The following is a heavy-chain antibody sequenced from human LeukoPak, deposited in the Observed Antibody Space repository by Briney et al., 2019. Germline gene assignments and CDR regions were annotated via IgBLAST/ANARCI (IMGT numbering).Heavy chain of an antibody. D-gene: IGHD5-24*01. CDR2: IYTSGST. J-gene: IGHJ5*02. Sequence: SETLSLTCTVSGGSISSYYWSWIRQPAGKGLEWIGRIYTSGSTNYNPSLKSRVTMSVDTSKNQFSLKLSSVTAADTAVYYCARGRQEVATIISWFDPWGQGTLVTVSS. V-gene: IGHV4-4*07. CDR1: GGSISSYY. CDR3: ARGRQEVATIISWFDP.